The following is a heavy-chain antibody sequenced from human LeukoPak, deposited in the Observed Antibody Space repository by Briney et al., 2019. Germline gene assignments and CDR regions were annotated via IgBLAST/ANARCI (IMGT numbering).Heavy chain of an antibody. CDR3: AKLTITMVRGAGVGY. Sequence: GGSLRLSCAASGFTFSSYAMSWVRQAPGKGLEWVSAISGSGGSTYYTDSVKGRFTISRDNSKNTLYLQMNSLRAEDTAVYYCAKLTITMVRGAGVGYWGQGTLVTVSS. CDR1: GFTFSSYA. CDR2: ISGSGGST. V-gene: IGHV3-23*01. D-gene: IGHD3-10*01. J-gene: IGHJ4*02.